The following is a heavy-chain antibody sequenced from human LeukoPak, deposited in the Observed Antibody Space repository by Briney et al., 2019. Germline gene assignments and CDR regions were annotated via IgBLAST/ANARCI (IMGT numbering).Heavy chain of an antibody. V-gene: IGHV4-59*01. Sequence: PSETLSLTCTVSGGSISSYDWSWIRQPPGTGLEWIGYMYYNGSTNYNPSLKSRVTISVDTSKNQFSLKLSSVTAADTAVYYCARDYEYWGQGTLVTVSS. CDR1: GGSISSYD. CDR2: MYYNGST. CDR3: ARDYEY. J-gene: IGHJ4*02.